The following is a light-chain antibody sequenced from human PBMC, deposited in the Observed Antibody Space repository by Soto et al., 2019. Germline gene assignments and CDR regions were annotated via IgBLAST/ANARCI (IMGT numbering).Light chain of an antibody. CDR3: LQHNGFPLT. CDR1: QGIGND. CDR2: AAS. V-gene: IGKV1-17*01. Sequence: DIQMTQSPSSLSASVGDRVTITCRASQGIGNDLGWYQQEPGNAPKRLIYAASSLQSGVPSRFSGSGSGTDFTLTISSLQPEDFATYYCLQHNGFPLTFGGGTKVEIK. J-gene: IGKJ4*01.